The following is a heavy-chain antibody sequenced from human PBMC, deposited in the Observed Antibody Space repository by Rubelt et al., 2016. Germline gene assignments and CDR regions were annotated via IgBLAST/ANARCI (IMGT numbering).Heavy chain of an antibody. CDR2: MHPNSGNT. CDR3: ARGPSRTTVPEPYYFDY. D-gene: IGHD1-7*01. J-gene: IGHJ4*02. V-gene: IGHV1-8*02. Sequence: QEQLVQSGAEVKKPGSSVKVSCKASGGTFSSYAISWVRQAPGQGLEWMGWMHPNSGNTGYAQKFQGRVSMTRDTSIGTAYMGLSSLTSEDTAVYYCARGPSRTTVPEPYYFDYWGQGALVTVS. CDR1: GGTFSSYA.